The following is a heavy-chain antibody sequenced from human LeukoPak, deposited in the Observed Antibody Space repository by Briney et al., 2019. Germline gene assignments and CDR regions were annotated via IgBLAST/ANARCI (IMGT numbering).Heavy chain of an antibody. CDR3: ARDSSITSPYSGFDP. D-gene: IGHD2-2*01. CDR2: IYYSGST. V-gene: IGHV4-39*07. J-gene: IGHJ5*02. CDR1: GDSISSSGYY. Sequence: PSETLSLTCNVSGDSISSSGYYWGWIRQPPGKGLEWIGSIYYSGSTYSDPSLKSRVTISVDTSRNQFSLNLSSVTARDTAVYYCARDSSITSPYSGFDPWGQGTLVTVSS.